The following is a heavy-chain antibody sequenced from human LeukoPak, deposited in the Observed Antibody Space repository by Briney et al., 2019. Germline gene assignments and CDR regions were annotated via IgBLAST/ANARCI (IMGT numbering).Heavy chain of an antibody. J-gene: IGHJ4*02. CDR2: INHSGST. CDR3: ASPRYDSSDHFDY. CDR1: GGSFSGYY. D-gene: IGHD3-22*01. Sequence: SETLSLTCAVYGGSFSGYYWSWIRQPPGKGLEWIGEINHSGSTNYNPSLKSRVTISVDTSKNQFSLKLSSVTAADTAVYYCASPRYDSSDHFDYWGQGTLVTVSS. V-gene: IGHV4-34*01.